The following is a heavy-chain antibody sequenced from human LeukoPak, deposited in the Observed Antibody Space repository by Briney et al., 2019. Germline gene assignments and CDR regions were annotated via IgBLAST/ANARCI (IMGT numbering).Heavy chain of an antibody. CDR3: ARGDGYNYSVYFDY. CDR2: IYYSGST. Sequence: PSETLSLTCTVSGGSISSYYWSWIRQPPGKGLEWIGYIYYSGSTNYNPSLKRRVTISVDTSKNQFSLKLSSVTAADTAVYYCARGDGYNYSVYFDYWGQGTLVTVSS. J-gene: IGHJ4*02. D-gene: IGHD5-24*01. V-gene: IGHV4-59*08. CDR1: GGSISSYY.